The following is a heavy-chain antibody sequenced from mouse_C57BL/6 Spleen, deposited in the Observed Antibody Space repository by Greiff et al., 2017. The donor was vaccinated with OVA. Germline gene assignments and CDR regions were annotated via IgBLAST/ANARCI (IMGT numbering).Heavy chain of an antibody. V-gene: IGHV1-82*01. CDR1: GYAFSSSW. Sequence: QVQLKQSGPELVKPGASVKISCKASGYAFSSSWMNWVKQRPGKGLEWIGRIYPGDGDTNYNGKFKGKATLTADKSSITAYMQLSSLTSEDSAVYFCARNYYSNYLPQGSDYWGQGTTLTVSS. CDR2: IYPGDGDT. CDR3: ARNYYSNYLPQGSDY. D-gene: IGHD2-5*01. J-gene: IGHJ2*01.